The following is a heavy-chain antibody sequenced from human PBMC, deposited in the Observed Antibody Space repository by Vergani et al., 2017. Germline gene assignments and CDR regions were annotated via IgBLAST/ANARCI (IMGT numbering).Heavy chain of an antibody. CDR3: ARSARTVAGTVFDY. V-gene: IGHV4-61*02. CDR2: IYTSGST. D-gene: IGHD6-19*01. J-gene: IGHJ4*02. Sequence: QVQLQESGPGLVKPSQTLSLTCTVSGGSISSGSYYWSWIRQPAGKGLEWIGRIYTSGSTNYNPSLKSRVTISVDTSKNQFSLKLSSVTAADTAAYYCARSARTVAGTVFDYWGQGTLVTVSS. CDR1: GGSISSGSYY.